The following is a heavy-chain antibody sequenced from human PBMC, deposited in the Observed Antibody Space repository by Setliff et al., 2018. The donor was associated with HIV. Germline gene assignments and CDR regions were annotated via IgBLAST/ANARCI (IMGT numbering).Heavy chain of an antibody. CDR2: ISAYSGDT. CDR1: GYPFSGYG. CDR3: ARPGGSYGDYGWYLRF. J-gene: IGHJ4*02. Sequence: ASVKVSCKASGYPFSGYGISWVRQAPGQGLEWMGWISAYSGDTNYAQKFQCRLTMTTDTSTSTAYVELRSLRSDDTAMYYCARPGGSYGDYGWYLRFWGQGTLVTVSS. D-gene: IGHD4-17*01. V-gene: IGHV1-18*01.